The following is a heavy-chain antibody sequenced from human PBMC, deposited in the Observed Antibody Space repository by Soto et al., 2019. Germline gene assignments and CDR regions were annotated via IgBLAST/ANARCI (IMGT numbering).Heavy chain of an antibody. CDR2: TYPGDSDT. D-gene: IGHD2-15*01. V-gene: IGHV5-51*01. CDR3: ARSPQAANNYYYYGMDV. J-gene: IGHJ6*02. CDR1: GYSFTSYW. Sequence: GESLKISCKGSGYSFTSYWIGWVRQMPGKGLEWMGITYPGDSDTRYSPSFQGQVTISADKSISTAYLQWSSLKASDTAMYYCARSPQAANNYYYYGMDVWGQGTTVTVSS.